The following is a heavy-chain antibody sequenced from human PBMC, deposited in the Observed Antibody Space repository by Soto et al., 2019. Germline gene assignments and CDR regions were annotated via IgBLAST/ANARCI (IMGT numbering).Heavy chain of an antibody. J-gene: IGHJ5*02. V-gene: IGHV3-15*01. CDR2: IKGKSDGGTT. CDR3: TTDLWRIAVVVGSTGYFNP. D-gene: IGHD2-15*01. CDR1: GFTFSDAW. Sequence: GGSLSLSCAASGFTFSDAWMSWVRQAPGKGLDWVGRIKGKSDGGTTEYAAPVRGRFTISRDDSKNTLYLQMNSLKTEDTAVYYCTTDLWRIAVVVGSTGYFNPWGQGTPVTVSS.